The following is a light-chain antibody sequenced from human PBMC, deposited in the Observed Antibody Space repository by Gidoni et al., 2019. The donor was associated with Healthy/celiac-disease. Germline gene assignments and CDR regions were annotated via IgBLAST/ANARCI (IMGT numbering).Light chain of an antibody. CDR2: KDS. V-gene: IGLV3-25*03. CDR1: ALPKQY. J-gene: IGLJ3*02. Sequence: SYELTQPPSVSATPGQTARITCSGDALPKQYAYWYQQKPGQAPVLVIYKDSERPSGIPERFSGSSSGTTVTLTISGVQAEDEADYYCQSADSSGTFYWVFGGGTKLTVL. CDR3: QSADSSGTFYWV.